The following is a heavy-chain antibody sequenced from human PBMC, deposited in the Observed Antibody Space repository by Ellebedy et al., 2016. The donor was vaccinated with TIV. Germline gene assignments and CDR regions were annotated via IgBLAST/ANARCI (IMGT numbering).Heavy chain of an antibody. Sequence: ASVKVSCKASGVTFRSHAISWVRQAPGQGLEWMGGIIPMFGTANYAQKFQGRVTITADESTSTAYMELSSLRSEDTAIYYCARRYDTQGPYGMDVWGQGTTVTVSS. D-gene: IGHD3-9*01. CDR3: ARRYDTQGPYGMDV. CDR1: GVTFRSHA. J-gene: IGHJ6*02. V-gene: IGHV1-69*13. CDR2: IIPMFGTA.